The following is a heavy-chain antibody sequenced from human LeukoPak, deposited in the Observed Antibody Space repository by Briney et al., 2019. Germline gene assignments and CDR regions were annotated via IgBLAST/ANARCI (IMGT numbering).Heavy chain of an antibody. V-gene: IGHV4-59*01. Sequence: PSETLSLTCTVSGGSISSYYWSWIRQPPGKGLEWIGYIYYSGSTNYNPSLKSRVTISVDTSKNQFSLKLSSVTAADTAVYYCARVSYDSSGPGYDYWGQGTLVTVSS. CDR1: GGSISSYY. CDR3: ARVSYDSSGPGYDY. CDR2: IYYSGST. D-gene: IGHD3-22*01. J-gene: IGHJ4*02.